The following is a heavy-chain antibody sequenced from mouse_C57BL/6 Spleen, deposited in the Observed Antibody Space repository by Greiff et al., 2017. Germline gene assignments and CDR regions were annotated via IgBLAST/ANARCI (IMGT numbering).Heavy chain of an antibody. CDR3: ARRDYYGNWYFDV. Sequence: EVKLMESGGGLVKPGGSLKLSCAASGFTFSDYGMHWVRQAPEKGLEWVAYISSGSSTIYYADTVKGRFTISRDNAKNTLFLQMTSLRSEDTAMYYCARRDYYGNWYFDVWGTGTTVTVSS. CDR1: GFTFSDYG. CDR2: ISSGSSTI. J-gene: IGHJ1*03. D-gene: IGHD1-1*01. V-gene: IGHV5-17*01.